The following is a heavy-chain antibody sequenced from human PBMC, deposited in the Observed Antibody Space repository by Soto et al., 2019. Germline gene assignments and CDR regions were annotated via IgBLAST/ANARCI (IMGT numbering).Heavy chain of an antibody. D-gene: IGHD3-3*01. J-gene: IGHJ4*02. CDR3: ARGHYDFWSGYFATIDY. CDR2: IHYSGST. V-gene: IGHV4-59*08. Sequence: PSETLSLTCTVSGGSISNYYWSWIRQPPGKVLEWIGYIHYSGSTKYNPSLKSRVTISADTSKNQFSLKLSSVTAADAAVYYCARGHYDFWSGYFATIDYWGQGTLVTVSS. CDR1: GGSISNYY.